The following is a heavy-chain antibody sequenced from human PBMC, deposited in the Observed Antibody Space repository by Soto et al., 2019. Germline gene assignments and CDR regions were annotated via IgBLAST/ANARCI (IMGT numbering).Heavy chain of an antibody. CDR1: GFTFSSYA. CDR3: AKEDTSSGSLDY. Sequence: GGSLRLSCAASGFTFSSYAMSWVRQAPGKGLEWVSGISDSGGSTYYADSVRGRFTISRDNSKNTLYPQMKSLRAEDSASYYCAKEDTSSGSLDYWGQGALVTVSS. CDR2: ISDSGGST. V-gene: IGHV3-23*01. J-gene: IGHJ4*02. D-gene: IGHD6-19*01.